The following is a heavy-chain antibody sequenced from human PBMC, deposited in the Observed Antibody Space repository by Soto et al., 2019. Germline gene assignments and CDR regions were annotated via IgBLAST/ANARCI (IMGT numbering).Heavy chain of an antibody. J-gene: IGHJ4*02. D-gene: IGHD3-3*02. CDR3: ARDLSSFEASLYLSKGFPGY. Sequence: PGGSLRLSCAASGFTFSSYWESWVRQAPGKGLEWVANIRQDGSEKYYVDSVKGRFTISRDNAKNSLYLQMNSLRAEDTAVYYCARDLSSFEASLYLSKGFPGYWGQGTLVTVS. V-gene: IGHV3-7*05. CDR1: GFTFSSYW. CDR2: IRQDGSEK.